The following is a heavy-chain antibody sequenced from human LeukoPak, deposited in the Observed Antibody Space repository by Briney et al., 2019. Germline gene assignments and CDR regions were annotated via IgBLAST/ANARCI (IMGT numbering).Heavy chain of an antibody. D-gene: IGHD5-24*01. CDR3: ARTCVSGDGYKAGYFDY. J-gene: IGHJ4*02. CDR1: GFVVSSNY. CDR2: IYSSGST. Sequence: GGSLRLSCAASGFVVSSNYMSWVRQAPWRGLEWVSLIYSSGSTYYADSVKGRFTISRDNSKNTLYLQMNSLSAEDTAVYYCARTCVSGDGYKAGYFDYWGQGTLVTVSS. V-gene: IGHV3-53*01.